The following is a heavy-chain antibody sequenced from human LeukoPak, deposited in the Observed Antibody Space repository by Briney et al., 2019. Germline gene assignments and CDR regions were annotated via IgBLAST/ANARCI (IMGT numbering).Heavy chain of an antibody. J-gene: IGHJ4*02. Sequence: GGSLRLSCAASGFTFSSYAMSWVRQAPGKGLEWVSATSGTSGRTYYADSVKGRFTISRDNSKNTLYLQMNSLRAEDTAVYYRANWGCSGGSCYPFDYWGQGTLVTVSS. V-gene: IGHV3-23*01. CDR2: TSGTSGRT. CDR1: GFTFSSYA. D-gene: IGHD2-15*01. CDR3: ANWGCSGGSCYPFDY.